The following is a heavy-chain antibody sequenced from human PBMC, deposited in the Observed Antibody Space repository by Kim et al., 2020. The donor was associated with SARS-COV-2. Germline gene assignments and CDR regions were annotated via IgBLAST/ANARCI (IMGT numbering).Heavy chain of an antibody. Sequence: ASVKVSCKASGYTFTSYDINWVRQATGQGLEWMGWMNPNSGNTGYAQKFQGRVTMTRNTSISTAYMELSSLRSEDTAVYYCARGRKVTMIVVVITTGYYYMDVWGKETTVTVSS. CDR3: ARGRKVTMIVVVITTGYYYMDV. J-gene: IGHJ6*03. CDR1: GYTFTSYD. D-gene: IGHD3-22*01. CDR2: MNPNSGNT. V-gene: IGHV1-8*01.